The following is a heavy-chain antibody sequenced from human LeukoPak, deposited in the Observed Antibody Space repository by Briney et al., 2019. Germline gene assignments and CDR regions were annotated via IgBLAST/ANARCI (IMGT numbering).Heavy chain of an antibody. CDR3: ARGPLGYSYGYDAFDI. D-gene: IGHD5-18*01. J-gene: IGHJ4*02. Sequence: GGSLRLSCAASGFTFSSYSMNWVRQAPGKGLEWVSSISSSSSYIYYADSVKGRFTIPRDNAKNSLYLQMNSLRAEDTAVYYCARGPLGYSYGYDAFDIWGQGTLVAVSS. CDR2: ISSSSSYI. CDR1: GFTFSSYS. V-gene: IGHV3-21*01.